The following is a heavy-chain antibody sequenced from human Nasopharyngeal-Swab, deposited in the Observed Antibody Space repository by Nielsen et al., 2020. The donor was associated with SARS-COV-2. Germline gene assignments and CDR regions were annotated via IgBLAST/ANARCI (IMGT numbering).Heavy chain of an antibody. V-gene: IGHV3-23*01. CDR3: AKDRSGSYDY. Sequence: GESLKISCAASEFSFTTYDMSWVRQAPGKGLEWVSAITSSGANTYYADSVKGRFTISRDNSKNTLYLQMNSLRADDTAVYYCAKDRSGSYDYWGQGTLVTVSS. CDR2: ITSSGANT. J-gene: IGHJ4*02. D-gene: IGHD1-26*01. CDR1: EFSFTTYD.